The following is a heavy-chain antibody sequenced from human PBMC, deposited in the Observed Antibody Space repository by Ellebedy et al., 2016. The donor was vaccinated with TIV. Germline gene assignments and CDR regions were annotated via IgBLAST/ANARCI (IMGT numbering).Heavy chain of an antibody. V-gene: IGHV4-39*07. J-gene: IGHJ4*02. Sequence: MPGGSLRLSCTVSGGSIRTSGHYWGWIRQPPGKGLEWIGEINHSGSTNYNPSLTSRVTISVDTSKNQFSLKLSSVTAADTAVYNCARGLKYCSTTSCQSQFFDYWGQGSLVTVSS. CDR2: INHSGST. CDR3: ARGLKYCSTTSCQSQFFDY. D-gene: IGHD2-2*01. CDR1: GGSIRTSGHY.